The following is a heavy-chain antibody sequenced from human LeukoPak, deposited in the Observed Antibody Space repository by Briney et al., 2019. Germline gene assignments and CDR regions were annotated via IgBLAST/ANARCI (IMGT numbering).Heavy chain of an antibody. D-gene: IGHD3-10*01. J-gene: IGHJ4*02. Sequence: SETLSLTCAVYGGSFSGYYWSWIRQPPGKGLEWIGEINHSGSTNYNPSLKSRVTISVDTSKNQFSLKLSSVTAADTAVYYCASTGSGSPPDYWGQGTLVTVSS. CDR2: INHSGST. CDR1: GGSFSGYY. CDR3: ASTGSGSPPDY. V-gene: IGHV4-34*01.